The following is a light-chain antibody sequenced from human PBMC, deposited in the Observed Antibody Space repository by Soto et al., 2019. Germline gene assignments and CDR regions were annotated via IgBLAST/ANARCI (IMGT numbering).Light chain of an antibody. J-gene: IGKJ1*01. CDR2: GAS. CDR1: QSVSNN. V-gene: IGKV3-15*01. Sequence: EIVMTQSPATLSVSPGERVTLSCRASQSVSNNLAWYQQKHGQAPRLLFYGASTRATGIPARFSGSGSGTEFTLTISSLQSEDFAVYFCQQYNNWPRWAFGQGTKVDIK. CDR3: QQYNNWPRWA.